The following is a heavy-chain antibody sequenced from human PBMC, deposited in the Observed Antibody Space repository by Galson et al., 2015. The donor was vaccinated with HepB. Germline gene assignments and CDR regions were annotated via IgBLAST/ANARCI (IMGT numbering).Heavy chain of an antibody. CDR3: ANEWELRRVDDY. CDR1: GFTFSSYA. V-gene: IGHV3-23*01. CDR2: ISGSGGST. D-gene: IGHD1-26*01. J-gene: IGHJ4*02. Sequence: SLRLSCAASGFTFSSYAMSWVRQAPGKGLEWVSAISGSGGSTFYADSVKGRFTISRDNSKNTLYLQMNSLRAEDTAVYYCANEWELRRVDDYWGQGTLVTVSS.